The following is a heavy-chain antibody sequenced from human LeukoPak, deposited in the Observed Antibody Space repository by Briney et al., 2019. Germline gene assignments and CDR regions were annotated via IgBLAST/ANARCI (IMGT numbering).Heavy chain of an antibody. CDR2: ISYDGSNK. J-gene: IGHJ4*02. CDR1: GFTFSSHG. D-gene: IGHD2-21*02. CDR3: AKGGDVVVTAIFDY. Sequence: GGSLRLSCAASGFTFSSHGMHWVRQAPGKGLEWVAVISYDGSNKYYADSVKGRFAISRDNSKNTLYLQMNSLRAEDTAVYYCAKGGDVVVTAIFDYWGQGTLVTVSS. V-gene: IGHV3-30*18.